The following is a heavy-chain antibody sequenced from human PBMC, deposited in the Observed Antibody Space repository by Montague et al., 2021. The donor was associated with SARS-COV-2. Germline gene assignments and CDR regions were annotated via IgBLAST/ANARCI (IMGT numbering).Heavy chain of an antibody. CDR2: MKSSGNT. V-gene: IGHV4-59*11. CDR3: ARDLGDRDGGFGY. Sequence: SETLSLTCTVSGASINGHHWSWIRQPPGKGLEWIGYMKSSGNTNYKPSLKSRVTISVDTSKKQVSLKMISVTAADTAVYYCARDLGDRDGGFGYWGQGTLVTVSS. D-gene: IGHD3-16*01. CDR1: GASINGHH. J-gene: IGHJ4*02.